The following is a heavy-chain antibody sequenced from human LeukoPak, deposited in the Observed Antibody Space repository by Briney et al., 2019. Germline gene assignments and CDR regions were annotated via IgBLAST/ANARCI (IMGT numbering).Heavy chain of an antibody. Sequence: PSETLSLTCAVYGGSFSGYYWSWIRQPPGKGLEWIGEINHSGSTNYNPSLKSRVTISVDTSKNQFSLKLSSVTAADTAMYYCARGEAGYCSSTSCYGFRWFDPWGQGTLVTVSS. V-gene: IGHV4-34*01. CDR2: INHSGST. CDR3: ARGEAGYCSSTSCYGFRWFDP. CDR1: GGSFSGYY. D-gene: IGHD2-2*01. J-gene: IGHJ5*02.